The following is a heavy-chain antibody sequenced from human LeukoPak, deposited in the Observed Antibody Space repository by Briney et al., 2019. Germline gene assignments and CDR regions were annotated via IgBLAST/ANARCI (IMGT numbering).Heavy chain of an antibody. CDR1: GFTFSSYA. Sequence: GGSLRLSCAAPGFTFSSYAMRWVRQAPGKGLEWVSSISASGGGTSYADSVKGRFTISRDNSKNTLFLHMNSLRAEDTAVYYCAKGSLAHCGGGSCYPLDYWGQGILVTVSS. D-gene: IGHD2-15*01. CDR3: AKGSLAHCGGGSCYPLDY. J-gene: IGHJ4*02. V-gene: IGHV3-23*01. CDR2: ISASGGGT.